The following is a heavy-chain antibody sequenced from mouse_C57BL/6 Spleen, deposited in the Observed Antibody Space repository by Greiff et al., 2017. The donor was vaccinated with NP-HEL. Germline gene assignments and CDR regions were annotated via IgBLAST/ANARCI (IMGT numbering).Heavy chain of an antibody. Sequence: QVQLQQSGAELVRPGASVTLSCKASGYTFTDYEMHWVKQTPVHGLEWIGAIDPETGGTAYNQKFKGKAILTADKSSSTAYMELRSLTSEDSAVYYCTRSYYYGRAPYFDVWGTGTTVTVSS. CDR1: GYTFTDYE. J-gene: IGHJ1*03. CDR3: TRSYYYGRAPYFDV. CDR2: IDPETGGT. V-gene: IGHV1-15*01. D-gene: IGHD1-1*01.